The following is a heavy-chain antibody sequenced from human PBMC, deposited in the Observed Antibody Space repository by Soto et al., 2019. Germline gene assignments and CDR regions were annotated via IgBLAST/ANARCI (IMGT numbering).Heavy chain of an antibody. CDR1: GGSISSYY. V-gene: IGHV4-59*08. CDR3: ARHHDA. J-gene: IGHJ5*02. CDR2: IYSSGGT. Sequence: QVQLQESGPGLVKPSETLSLTCTVSGGSISSYYWSWIRQPPGKGLEWIGYIYSSGGTNYNPSLKSRVTITVDTSKNQFSLKRSSVTAADTAVYYCARHHDAWGQGTLVTVSS.